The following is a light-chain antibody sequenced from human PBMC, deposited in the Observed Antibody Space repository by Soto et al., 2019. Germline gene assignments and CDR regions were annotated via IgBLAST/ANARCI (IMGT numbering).Light chain of an antibody. CDR3: SSYTSSGTVL. CDR1: DRDIGGYNY. J-gene: IGLJ2*01. V-gene: IGLV2-14*03. Sequence: QSALTQPASVSGSPGQSITISCTGTDRDIGGYNYVSWYQHHPGKVPKLMIHDVSLRPSGVSSRFSGSKSGNTASLTISGLQTEDEADYFCSSYTSSGTVLFAGGTKGTVL. CDR2: DVS.